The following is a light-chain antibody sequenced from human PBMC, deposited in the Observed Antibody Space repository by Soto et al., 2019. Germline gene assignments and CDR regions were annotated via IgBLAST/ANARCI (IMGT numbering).Light chain of an antibody. Sequence: DIQMTQSPSSLSASVGDRVTITCRASQYISDFLNWYQQKPGKAPVILIYAASTLQSGVPSRFSGSGFGTDFTLTISSLQREDFATYYCQQSHITQYSFGQGTKVDIK. CDR1: QYISDF. CDR2: AAS. V-gene: IGKV1-39*01. J-gene: IGKJ2*03. CDR3: QQSHITQYS.